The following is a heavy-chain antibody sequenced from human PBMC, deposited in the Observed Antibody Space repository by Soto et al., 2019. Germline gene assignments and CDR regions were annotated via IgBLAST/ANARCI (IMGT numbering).Heavy chain of an antibody. CDR3: ASVIVVVPAAPHNWFDP. D-gene: IGHD2-2*01. Sequence: PSETLSLTCAVYGVAFSGYYWSWIRQPPGKGLEWIGEINHSGSTNYNPSLKSRVTISVDTSKNQFSLKLSSVTAADTAVYYCASVIVVVPAAPHNWFDPWGQGTLVTVSS. CDR1: GVAFSGYY. V-gene: IGHV4-34*01. J-gene: IGHJ5*02. CDR2: INHSGST.